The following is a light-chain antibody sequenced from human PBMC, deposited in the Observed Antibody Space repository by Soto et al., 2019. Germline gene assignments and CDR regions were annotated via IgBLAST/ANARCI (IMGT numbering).Light chain of an antibody. V-gene: IGKV3-20*01. CDR3: QQYGSSRT. CDR1: QSVSNNY. J-gene: IGKJ1*01. Sequence: EIVLTQCPGTLSLSPGESATVSPPASQSVSNNYLAWYQQKPGQAPRLLIYGASNRATGVPDRFSGSGSGTDFTLTISRLEPEDFAVYYCQQYGSSRTFGQGTKVDIK. CDR2: GAS.